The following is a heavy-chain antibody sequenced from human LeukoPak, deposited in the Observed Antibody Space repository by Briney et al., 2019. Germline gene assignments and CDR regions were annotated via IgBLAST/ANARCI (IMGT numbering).Heavy chain of an antibody. CDR3: ARGRRVGDYRRAFDI. CDR1: GFIVSGNY. D-gene: IGHD4-17*01. Sequence: GGSLRLSCAASGFIVSGNYMSWVRQAPGKGLEWVSVIYSGGSTYYADSVKGRFTISRDNSKNTLYLQMNSLRAEDTAVYYCARGRRVGDYRRAFDIWGQGTMVTVSS. CDR2: IYSGGST. V-gene: IGHV3-53*01. J-gene: IGHJ3*02.